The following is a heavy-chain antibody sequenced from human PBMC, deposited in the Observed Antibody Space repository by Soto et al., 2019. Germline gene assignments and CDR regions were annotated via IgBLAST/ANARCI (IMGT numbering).Heavy chain of an antibody. CDR3: AKDNCVSTSCYRLYNWFDP. CDR1: GFTFSSYG. V-gene: IGHV3-30*18. J-gene: IGHJ5*02. D-gene: IGHD2-2*01. CDR2: IAYDGSNK. Sequence: QVQLVESGGGVVQPGRSLRLSCVASGFTFSSYGMHWVRQAPGKGLEWVAVIAYDGSNKYYADSVKGRFTISRDNSKNTLYLQMNSLRAEDTAVYYCAKDNCVSTSCYRLYNWFDPWGQGTLATVSS.